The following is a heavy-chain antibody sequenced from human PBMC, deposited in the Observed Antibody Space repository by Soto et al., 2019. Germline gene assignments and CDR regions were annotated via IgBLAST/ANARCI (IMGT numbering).Heavy chain of an antibody. CDR1: GDSVSSNSAA. J-gene: IGHJ6*03. Sequence: SQTLSLTYAISGDSVSSNSAAWNWIRLSPSRGLEWLARTYYRSRWYNDYAVSVRSRITVNPDTSKNQFSLQLTSVTPEDTAVYYCAGTSSHQWYYMDVWGKGTTVTVS. V-gene: IGHV6-1*01. CDR3: AGTSSHQWYYMDV. D-gene: IGHD1-7*01. CDR2: TYYRSRWYN.